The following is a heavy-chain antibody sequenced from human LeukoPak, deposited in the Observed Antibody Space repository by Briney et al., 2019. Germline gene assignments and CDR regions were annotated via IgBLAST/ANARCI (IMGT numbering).Heavy chain of an antibody. CDR2: ISNTGSNK. Sequence: PGRSLRLSCAAPGFTFSSYGIHWVRQAPGKGLEWVAVISNTGSNKYYADSVKGRFTVSRDNSKNTVYLQMNSLRTEDTAVYYCAKWGSGYYFDYWGQGTLVTVPS. CDR1: GFTFSSYG. V-gene: IGHV3-30*18. D-gene: IGHD3-16*01. J-gene: IGHJ4*02. CDR3: AKWGSGYYFDY.